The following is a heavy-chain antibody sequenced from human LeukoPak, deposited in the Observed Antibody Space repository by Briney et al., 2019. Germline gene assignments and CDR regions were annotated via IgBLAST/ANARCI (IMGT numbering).Heavy chain of an antibody. CDR3: ARDYDILTGYSTGFDY. V-gene: IGHV1-2*02. CDR1: GYTFTGYY. J-gene: IGHJ4*02. CDR2: INPNSGGT. Sequence: ASVKVSCKASGYTFTGYYMHWVRQAPGQGLEWMGWINPNSGGTNYAQKFQGRVTMTRDTSISTAYMELSRLRSDDTAVYYCARDYDILTGYSTGFDYWGQGTLVTVSS. D-gene: IGHD3-9*01.